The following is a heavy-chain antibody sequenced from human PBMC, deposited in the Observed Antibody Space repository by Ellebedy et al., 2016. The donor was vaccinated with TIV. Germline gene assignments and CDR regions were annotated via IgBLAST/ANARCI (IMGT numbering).Heavy chain of an antibody. J-gene: IGHJ4*02. Sequence: PGGSLRLSCGASGFTLSSYWMSWVRQAPGKGLEWLANLKADGSETYYVDSVKGRFTISRDNAKNSLYMQMNSLRAEDTAVYYCARTSRSEGDFWGQGTLVTVSS. CDR2: LKADGSET. CDR3: ARTSRSEGDF. CDR1: GFTLSSYW. V-gene: IGHV3-7*03.